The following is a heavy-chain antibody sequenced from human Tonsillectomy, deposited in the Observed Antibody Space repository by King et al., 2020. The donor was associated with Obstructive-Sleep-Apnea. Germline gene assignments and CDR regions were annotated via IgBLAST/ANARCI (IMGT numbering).Heavy chain of an antibody. J-gene: IGHJ4*02. CDR1: GFTFSSYG. CDR2: IRYDGSNK. D-gene: IGHD1-26*01. CDR3: AKGVSVGATTGTADY. V-gene: IGHV3-30*02. Sequence: QLVQSGGGVVQPGRSLRLSCAASGFTFSSYGMHWVRQAPGKGLEWVPFIRYDGSNKYYADSVKGRFTISRDNSKNTLYLQMNSLRAEDTAVYYCAKGVSVGATTGTADYWGQGTLVTVSS.